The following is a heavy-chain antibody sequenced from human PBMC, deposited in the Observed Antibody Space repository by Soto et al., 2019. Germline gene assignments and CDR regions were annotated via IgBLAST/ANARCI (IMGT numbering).Heavy chain of an antibody. CDR1: GFSFSTYT. J-gene: IGHJ4*02. Sequence: GGSLRLSCAASGFSFSTYTMSWVRRAPGKGLEWVSAISGSGGSPSYADSVQGRFTISRDNPKKTLYLQMNSLRAEDTAVYYCAKARCTTSNCYVPDYWGQGTPVTVS. D-gene: IGHD2-8*01. CDR2: ISGSGGSP. CDR3: AKARCTTSNCYVPDY. V-gene: IGHV3-23*01.